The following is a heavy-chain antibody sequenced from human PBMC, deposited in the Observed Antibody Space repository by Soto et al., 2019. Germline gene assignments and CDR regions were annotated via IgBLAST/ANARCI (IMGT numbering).Heavy chain of an antibody. D-gene: IGHD5-12*01. Sequence: QVQLVESGGGVVQPGRSLRLSCAAPGLTVSTHAMHWVRQAPGKGLEWVAVIWYDGTEKHYADSVKGRFTISRDNSKSMLSLQINSLTAEDTAIYYCARDAIRVATRIDYWGQGTLVTVSS. V-gene: IGHV3-33*01. CDR2: IWYDGTEK. CDR3: ARDAIRVATRIDY. J-gene: IGHJ4*02. CDR1: GLTVSTHA.